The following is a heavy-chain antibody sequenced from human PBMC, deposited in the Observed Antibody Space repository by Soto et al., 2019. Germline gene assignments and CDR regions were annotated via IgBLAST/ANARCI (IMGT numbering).Heavy chain of an antibody. D-gene: IGHD6-13*01. CDR3: ARGTSWQLPFDY. V-gene: IGHV4-59*01. Sequence: QVQLQESGPGLVKPSETLSLTCTVSSDSISSYYWSWIRQPPGKRLEWIGYISYSGSTDCNPSLKSRVTISGDTSKNQFSLKVSSVTAADTAVYYCARGTSWQLPFDYWGQGTLVTVSS. CDR1: SDSISSYY. CDR2: ISYSGST. J-gene: IGHJ4*02.